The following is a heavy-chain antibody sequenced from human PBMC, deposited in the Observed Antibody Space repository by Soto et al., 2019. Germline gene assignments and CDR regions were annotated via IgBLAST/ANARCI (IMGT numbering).Heavy chain of an antibody. CDR2: SHVGPDTT. Sequence: QVQLEQSGAEVKKPGASMKVSCQASGYTFTSYYIHWVRQAPGQGLEWMGVSHVGPDTTMYAQKFQGRVTRTRDTSTSTVYMELSSLISEDTAVYFCARESSGTYYFDYWGQGTLVTVSS. D-gene: IGHD6-19*01. CDR1: GYTFTSYY. J-gene: IGHJ4*02. CDR3: ARESSGTYYFDY. V-gene: IGHV1-46*01.